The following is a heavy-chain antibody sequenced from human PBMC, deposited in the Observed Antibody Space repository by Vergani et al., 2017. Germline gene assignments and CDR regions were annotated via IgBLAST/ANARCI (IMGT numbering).Heavy chain of an antibody. CDR2: IIPIFGTA. CDR3: ARVYISSCYWFDP. CDR1: GGTFSSYA. D-gene: IGHD6-13*01. Sequence: QVKLVQSGAEVKKPGSSVKVSCKASGGTFSSYAISWVRQAPGQGLEWMGGIIPIFGTATYAQKFQGRVTTTADETTSTAYMCLSSLRSEVTSVYYCARVYISSCYWFDPWGQGTLVTVSS. J-gene: IGHJ5*02. V-gene: IGHV1-69*01.